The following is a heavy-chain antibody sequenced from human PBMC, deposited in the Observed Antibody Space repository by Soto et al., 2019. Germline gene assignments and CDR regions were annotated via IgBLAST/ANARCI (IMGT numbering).Heavy chain of an antibody. CDR3: ARGNPYDSSGHDAFDI. CDR2: IITIFGTA. CDR1: GGTFSSYA. D-gene: IGHD3-22*01. V-gene: IGHV1-69*01. J-gene: IGHJ3*02. Sequence: QVQLVQSGAEVKKPGSSVKGSCKASGGTFSSYAISWVRQAPGQGLEWMGGIITIFGTANYAQKFQGRVTITADESTRTAYMELSSLRSEDTAVYYCARGNPYDSSGHDAFDIWGQGTMVTVSS.